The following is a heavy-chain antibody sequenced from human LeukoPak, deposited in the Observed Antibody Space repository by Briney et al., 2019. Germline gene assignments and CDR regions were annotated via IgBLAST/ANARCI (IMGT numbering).Heavy chain of an antibody. CDR1: GGSITDYY. CDR3: ARGTPMVGAPFDT. CDR2: MFSSWTS. V-gene: IGHV4-4*07. Sequence: PSETLSLTCTVSGGSITDYYWTWVRQPAGRGLVWLGRMFSSWTSKYNPSLKSRVTMSVDPSKNQFSVKLSSVTAADTAVYYCARGTPMVGAPFDTWGQGTMVTVSS. J-gene: IGHJ4*02. D-gene: IGHD1-26*01.